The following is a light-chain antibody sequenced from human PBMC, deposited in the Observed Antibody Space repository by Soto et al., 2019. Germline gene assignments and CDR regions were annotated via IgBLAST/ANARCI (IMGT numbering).Light chain of an antibody. Sequence: DIQMTQSPSSLFASVGDRVTITCRASQDISSYLNWYQQKPGKAPKLLIYAASSLQSGVPSRFSGSGSGTDFTLTISSLQPEDFATYYCQQSYSTPITFGQGTRLEIK. CDR3: QQSYSTPIT. CDR2: AAS. J-gene: IGKJ5*01. V-gene: IGKV1-39*01. CDR1: QDISSY.